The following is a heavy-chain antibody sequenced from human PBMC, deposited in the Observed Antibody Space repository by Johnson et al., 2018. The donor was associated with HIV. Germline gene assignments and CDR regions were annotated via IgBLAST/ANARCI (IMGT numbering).Heavy chain of an antibody. J-gene: IGHJ3*02. CDR2: IKTKTDGGTT. Sequence: VQLVESGGGLVKPGGSLRLSCAASGFTFSNAWMIWVRQAPGKGLEWVGRIKTKTDGGTTDYPAPVKGSFTISRDDSKNTLYLQMNSLKIEDTAVYYCTSVSSGWYGGAFDIWGQGTMVTVSS. CDR1: GFTFSNAW. D-gene: IGHD6-19*01. V-gene: IGHV3-15*01. CDR3: TSVSSGWYGGAFDI.